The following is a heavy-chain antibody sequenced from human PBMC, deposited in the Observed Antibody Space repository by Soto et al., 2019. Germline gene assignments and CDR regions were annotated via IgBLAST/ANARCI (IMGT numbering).Heavy chain of an antibody. CDR2: ISGSVDST. J-gene: IGHJ6*02. CDR1: GFTFSNNA. CDR3: TRPKNELRFYSYNGIDV. D-gene: IGHD5-12*01. Sequence: SLRLSSAASGFTFSNNARSWVRHAPGKGLEWDSGISGSVDSTYYTHAVKGRFTISRDKSKNSLYLQMNSLRAEDTAVYFCTRPKNELRFYSYNGIDVWCQGTTVTVSS. V-gene: IGHV3-23*01.